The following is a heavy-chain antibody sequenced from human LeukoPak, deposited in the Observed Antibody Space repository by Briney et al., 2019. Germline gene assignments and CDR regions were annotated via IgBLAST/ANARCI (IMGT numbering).Heavy chain of an antibody. V-gene: IGHV4-39*01. D-gene: IGHD4-11*01. CDR3: ARGFYSPHY. J-gene: IGHJ4*02. CDR1: GGSISSTSYY. CDR2: IYYTGST. Sequence: SETLSLTCTVSGGSISSTSYYWGWIRQPPGKGLEWIGTIYYTGSTYYNPPPKSRVTISVDTSKNQFSLKLSSVTAADTAVYYCARGFYSPHYWGQGTLVSVSS.